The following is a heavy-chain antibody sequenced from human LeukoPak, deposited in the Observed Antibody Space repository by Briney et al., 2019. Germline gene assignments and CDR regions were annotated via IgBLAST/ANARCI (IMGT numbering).Heavy chain of an antibody. CDR1: VGSFRSSSYY. CDR2: FYYSGST. V-gene: IGHV4-39*07. CDR3: ASVRGYSSGWYASGFDP. J-gene: IGHJ5*02. D-gene: IGHD6-19*01. Sequence: SETLSLTCTVSVGSFRSSSYYRGRIRRPPGKGPEGIGRFYYSGSTNYNPSLKRRVTISLDTSKNQFSLKMTSVTDADTAVYYCASVRGYSSGWYASGFDPWGQGTLVTVSS.